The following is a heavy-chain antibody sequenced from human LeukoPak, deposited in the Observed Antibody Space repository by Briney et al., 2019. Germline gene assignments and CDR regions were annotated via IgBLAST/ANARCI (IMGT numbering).Heavy chain of an antibody. CDR2: IYYSGST. V-gene: IGHV4-39*07. Sequence: PSETLSLTCTVSGGSISSSSYYWGWIRQPPGKGLEWIGSIYYSGSTYYNPSLKSRVTISVDTSKNQFSLKLSSVTAADTAVYYCARGGHYYGSGSYYKDWGQGTLVTVSS. J-gene: IGHJ4*02. CDR1: GGSISSSSYY. CDR3: ARGGHYYGSGSYYKD. D-gene: IGHD3-10*01.